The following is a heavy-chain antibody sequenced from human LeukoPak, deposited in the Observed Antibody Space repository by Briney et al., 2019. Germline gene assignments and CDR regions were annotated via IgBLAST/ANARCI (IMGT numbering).Heavy chain of an antibody. CDR3: ARDILYSSGWYGAFDI. CDR1: GFTFSGYS. D-gene: IGHD6-19*01. V-gene: IGHV3-48*04. Sequence: GGSLRLSCAASGFTFSGYSMNWVRQAPGKGPEWVSYIRSSGYPIHYADSVKGRFTISRDNAKNSLYLQMNSLRAEDTAVYYCARDILYSSGWYGAFDIWGQGTMVTVSS. J-gene: IGHJ3*02. CDR2: IRSSGYPI.